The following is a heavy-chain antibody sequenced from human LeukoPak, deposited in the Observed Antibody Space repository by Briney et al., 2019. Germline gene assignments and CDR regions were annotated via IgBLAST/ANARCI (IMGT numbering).Heavy chain of an antibody. CDR1: GFTLSRNA. V-gene: IGHV3-23*01. D-gene: IGHD2-2*01. CDR2: ISVSGDAT. Sequence: GGSLRLSCAVSGFTLSRNAMTWVRQAPGKGLQWISSISVSGDATDYADSVKGRFTIYRDISKNTLYLQMNSLRVDDTAVYYCAASLPNIVVVPATKGPFGYWGQGALVTVSS. CDR3: AASLPNIVVVPATKGPFGY. J-gene: IGHJ4*02.